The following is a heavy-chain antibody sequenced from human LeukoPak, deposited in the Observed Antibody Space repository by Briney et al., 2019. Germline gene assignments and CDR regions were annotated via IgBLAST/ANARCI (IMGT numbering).Heavy chain of an antibody. D-gene: IGHD3-22*01. J-gene: IGHJ4*02. CDR2: ISSNGGRT. V-gene: IGHV3-64*04. CDR1: GFAISRNA. CDR3: ASSYYYDSWHPTQFDY. Sequence: GGSLRLSCSASGFAISRNAMHWVRQAPGKGLEYVSGISSNGGRTHYADSVKGRFTISRDNAKNSLYLQMNSLRAEDTAVYHCASSYYYDSWHPTQFDYWGQGTLVTVSS.